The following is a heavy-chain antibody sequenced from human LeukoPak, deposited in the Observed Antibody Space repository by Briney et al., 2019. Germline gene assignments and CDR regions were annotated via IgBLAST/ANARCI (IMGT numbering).Heavy chain of an antibody. CDR3: ARDRVGSGWPRPWYFEF. CDR1: RYTFTGYY. V-gene: IGHV1-2*02. Sequence: ASVKVSCKPSRYTFTGYYLHWVRQAPGQELEWMGWINPNTGATIYAEKFQGRVTMTRDTSIDTAYMEMRSLRSDDTAVYYCARDRVGSGWPRPWYFEFWGRGTLITVSS. J-gene: IGHJ4*02. CDR2: INPNTGAT. D-gene: IGHD6-19*01.